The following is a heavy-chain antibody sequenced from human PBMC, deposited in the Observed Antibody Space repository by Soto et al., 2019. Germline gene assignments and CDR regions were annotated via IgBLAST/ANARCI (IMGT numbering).Heavy chain of an antibody. CDR3: ARQGFGPLHGLVDV. CDR1: GGSISSYY. J-gene: IGHJ6*02. D-gene: IGHD3-10*01. CDR2: VHHSWGS. Sequence: QVQLQESGPGLVKPSETLSLSCTVSGGSISSYYWSWFRQSPGKRMEWIGYVHHSWGSSYNPSLQSRVAISLVTSKSQFSLQVTSVTATDTAVYYCARQGFGPLHGLVDVWGQGTTVTVSS. V-gene: IGHV4-59*08.